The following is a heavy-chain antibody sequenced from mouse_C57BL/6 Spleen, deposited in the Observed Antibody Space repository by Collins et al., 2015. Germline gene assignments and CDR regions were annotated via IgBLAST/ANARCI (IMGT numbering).Heavy chain of an antibody. CDR2: FYPGSGSI. CDR1: GYAFTEYI. Sequence: VQLQQSGAGLVKPGASVKLSCKASGYAFTEYIIHWVKQRSGQGLEWIGWFYPGSGSIKYNEKFKDKATLTADKSSSTVYMELSRLTSEDSAVYFCARHEDRGLALDYWGQGTTLTVSS. V-gene: IGHV1-62-2*01. D-gene: IGHD3-3*01. CDR3: ARHEDRGLALDY. J-gene: IGHJ2*01.